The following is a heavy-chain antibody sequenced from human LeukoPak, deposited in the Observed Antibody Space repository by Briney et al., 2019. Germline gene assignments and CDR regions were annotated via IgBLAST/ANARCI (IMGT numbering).Heavy chain of an antibody. CDR1: SGSIINSDLY. CDR2: IYHSTNT. J-gene: IGHJ3*02. Sequence: SETLSLTCTVSSGSIINSDLYWSWIRQSPGKGLEWIGYIYHSTNTYYNPSLNTRVTMSVDTSKNQFSLRLTSVTAADTAVYYCARDIVTTGAFDIWGQGTMVTVSS. V-gene: IGHV4-30-2*06. D-gene: IGHD5-12*01. CDR3: ARDIVTTGAFDI.